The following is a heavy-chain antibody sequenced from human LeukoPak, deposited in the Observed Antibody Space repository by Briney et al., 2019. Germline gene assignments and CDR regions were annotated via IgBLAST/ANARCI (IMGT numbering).Heavy chain of an antibody. Sequence: GGSLRLSCSASGFIFSTYAMSWVRQAPGKGLEWVSSITSSGDNTYYADSVKGRFTISRDNSKNTLYLQVDSLRPEDTAIYYCATYRKSLFRHSDYWGQGTLVTVSS. CDR2: ITSSGDNT. V-gene: IGHV3-23*01. CDR3: ATYRKSLFRHSDY. D-gene: IGHD3-16*01. CDR1: GFIFSTYA. J-gene: IGHJ4*02.